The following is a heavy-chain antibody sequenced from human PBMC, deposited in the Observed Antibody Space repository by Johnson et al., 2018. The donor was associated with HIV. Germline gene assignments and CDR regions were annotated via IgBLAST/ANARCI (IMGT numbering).Heavy chain of an antibody. D-gene: IGHD6-13*01. CDR1: GFTFSSYW. CDR3: ARQQLSRNVAFDI. Sequence: EVQLVESGGGVVQPGRSLRLSCAASGFTFSSYWMSWVRQAPGKGLEWVANIKQDGSEKYYVDSVKGRFTISRDNAKNSLYLQMNSLRAEDTAVYYCARQQLSRNVAFDIWGQGTMVTVSS. V-gene: IGHV3-7*05. J-gene: IGHJ3*02. CDR2: IKQDGSEK.